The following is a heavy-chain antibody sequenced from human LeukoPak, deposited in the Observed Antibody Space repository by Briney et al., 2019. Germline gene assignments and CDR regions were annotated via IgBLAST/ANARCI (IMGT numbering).Heavy chain of an antibody. D-gene: IGHD2-2*03. J-gene: IGHJ4*02. CDR1: AFTFSSYT. V-gene: IGHV3-23*01. Sequence: GGSLRLSCAVSAFTFSSYTMSWVRQAPGKGLEWVSAISNSGGSTYYADSVKGRFTISRDNSKNTVYLQMNSLRAEDTAVYYCAKDGYVSWAYQLSHFDYWGQGTLVTVSS. CDR2: ISNSGGST. CDR3: AKDGYVSWAYQLSHFDY.